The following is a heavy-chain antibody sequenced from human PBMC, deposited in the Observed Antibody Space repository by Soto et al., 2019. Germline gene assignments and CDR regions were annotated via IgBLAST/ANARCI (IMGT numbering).Heavy chain of an antibody. CDR3: ARDLGYCSSTSCYDYYYYYMDV. J-gene: IGHJ6*03. D-gene: IGHD2-2*01. CDR1: GYTFTDYT. V-gene: IGHV1-3*01. Sequence: ASVKVSCKASGYTFTDYTMHWVRLAPGQRLEWMGWINAVNGNTKYSQKFQGRVTITRDTSASTAYMELSSLRSEDTAVYYCARDLGYCSSTSCYDYYYYYMDVWGKGTTVTVSS. CDR2: INAVNGNT.